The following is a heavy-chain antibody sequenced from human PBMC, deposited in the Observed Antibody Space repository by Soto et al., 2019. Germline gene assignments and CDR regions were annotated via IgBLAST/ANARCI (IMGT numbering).Heavy chain of an antibody. J-gene: IGHJ4*02. CDR3: TTWRREKSCSSVSCYGDGAY. Sequence: EVPLVESGRALVMPGESLTLSCAASGFTFNSAWMTWVRPAAGKGLEWVGRIKSWTDGGRVDTAARVKGRFTISRNDSNNPFYQQMNSLKTEDTAVYYCTTWRREKSCSSVSCYGDGAYWGQGTLVTVSS. CDR2: IKSWTDGGRV. CDR1: GFTFNSAW. V-gene: IGHV3-15*02. D-gene: IGHD3-22*01.